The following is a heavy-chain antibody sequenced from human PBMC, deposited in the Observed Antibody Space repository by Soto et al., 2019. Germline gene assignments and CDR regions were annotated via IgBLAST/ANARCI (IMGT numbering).Heavy chain of an antibody. CDR2: ISYTGSA. CDR1: GGSINYSY. Sequence: SETLSLTCTVSGGSINYSYWTWIRQPPGKGLEWIGYISYTGSANYNASLKSRLTISVDTSKNQFSLKLSSVTAADTALYYRARVNYGDYYYGMDAWGQGTTVTVSS. V-gene: IGHV4-59*01. D-gene: IGHD4-17*01. CDR3: ARVNYGDYYYGMDA. J-gene: IGHJ6*02.